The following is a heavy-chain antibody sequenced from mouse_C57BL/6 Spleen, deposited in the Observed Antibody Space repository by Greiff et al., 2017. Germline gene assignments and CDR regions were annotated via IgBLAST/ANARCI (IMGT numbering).Heavy chain of an antibody. Sequence: VQLQQSGAELVKPGASVKISCKASGYAFSSYWMNWVKQRPGKGLEWIGQIYPGDGDTNYNGKFKGKATLTADKSSSTAYMQLSSLTSEDAAVYFCARWEYYGSSYGWYFDVWGTGTTVTVSS. CDR1: GYAFSSYW. CDR2: IYPGDGDT. D-gene: IGHD1-1*01. J-gene: IGHJ1*03. V-gene: IGHV1-80*01. CDR3: ARWEYYGSSYGWYFDV.